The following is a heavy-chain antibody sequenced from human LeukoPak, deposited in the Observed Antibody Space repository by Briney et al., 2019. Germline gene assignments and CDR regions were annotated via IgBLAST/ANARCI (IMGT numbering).Heavy chain of an antibody. CDR2: IYHSGST. CDR3: AMNVVVPAAVTFPFNWFDP. D-gene: IGHD2-2*01. V-gene: IGHV4-39*07. J-gene: IGHJ5*02. Sequence: SETLSLTCTVSGGSISSSSYYWGWIRQPPGKGLEWIGSIYHSGSTYYNPSLKSRVTISVDTSKNQFSLKLSSVTAADTAVYYCAMNVVVPAAVTFPFNWFDPWGQGTLVTVSS. CDR1: GGSISSSSYY.